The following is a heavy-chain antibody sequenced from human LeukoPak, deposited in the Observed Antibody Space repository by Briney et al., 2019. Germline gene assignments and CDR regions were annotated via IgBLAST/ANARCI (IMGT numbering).Heavy chain of an antibody. J-gene: IGHJ4*02. CDR1: GYTFTGYY. CDR2: INPNSGGT. D-gene: IGHD2-15*01. CDR3: ARWGCSDHTCYGFDY. Sequence: ASVTVSCKASGYTFTGYYMHWVRQAPGQGLEWMGWINPNSGGTNYPQKFQGRVTMTRDTSISTAYMELSRLRSDDTAVYYCARWGCSDHTCYGFDYWGQGTLVTVSS. V-gene: IGHV1-2*02.